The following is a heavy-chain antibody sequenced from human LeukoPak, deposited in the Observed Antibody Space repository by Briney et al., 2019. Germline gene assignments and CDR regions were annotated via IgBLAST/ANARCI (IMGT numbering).Heavy chain of an antibody. D-gene: IGHD3-22*01. Sequence: GASAKVSCKASGYTFTSYGISWVRQAPGQGLEWMGWISAYNGNTNYAQKLQGRVTMTTDTSTSTAYMELRSLRSDDTAVYYCARETYYDSSGYPPTNYYYGMDVWGQGTTVTVSS. CDR3: ARETYYDSSGYPPTNYYYGMDV. V-gene: IGHV1-18*01. CDR2: ISAYNGNT. CDR1: GYTFTSYG. J-gene: IGHJ6*02.